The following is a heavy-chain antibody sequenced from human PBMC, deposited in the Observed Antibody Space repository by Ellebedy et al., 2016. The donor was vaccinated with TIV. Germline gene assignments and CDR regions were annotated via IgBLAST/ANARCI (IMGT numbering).Heavy chain of an antibody. CDR3: ARVRYGYWGGDS. J-gene: IGHJ4*02. V-gene: IGHV5-10-1*01. CDR1: GYSFTTYW. D-gene: IGHD7-27*01. Sequence: TVSCXGSGYSFTTYWISWVRQMHGKGLEWMGRIDPSDSYSNYSPSFEGHVTISADKSISTAYLHLTSLKASDTAMYYCARVRYGYWGGDSWGRGTLVTVSS. CDR2: IDPSDSYS.